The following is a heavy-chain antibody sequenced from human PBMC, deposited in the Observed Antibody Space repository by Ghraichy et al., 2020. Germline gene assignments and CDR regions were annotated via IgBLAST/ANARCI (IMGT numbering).Heavy chain of an antibody. J-gene: IGHJ2*01. CDR2: ISPYNGNP. Sequence: ASVKVSCKASSATVSTSVMSFELESPRQRVKWMGWISPYNGNPNYAQKLQGRVTMTTDTSTSAAYMELRSLRSDDTAVYYCARPQWERYSWYFDLWGRGT. CDR1: SATVSTSV. CDR3: ARPQWERYSWYFDL. V-gene: IGHV1-18*01. D-gene: IGHD1-26*01.